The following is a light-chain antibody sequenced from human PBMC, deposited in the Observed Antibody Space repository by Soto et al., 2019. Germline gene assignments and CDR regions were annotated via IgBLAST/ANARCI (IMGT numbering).Light chain of an antibody. V-gene: IGKV3-11*01. CDR3: QQRSNWPPALT. CDR1: QSVSSY. CDR2: DAS. Sequence: EIVLTQSPATLSLSPGERATLSCRPSQSVSSYLAWYQQKPGQAPRLLIYDASNRATGIPARFSGSGSGTDFTLTISSLEPEDFAVYYCQQRSNWPPALTFGGGTKVDIK. J-gene: IGKJ4*01.